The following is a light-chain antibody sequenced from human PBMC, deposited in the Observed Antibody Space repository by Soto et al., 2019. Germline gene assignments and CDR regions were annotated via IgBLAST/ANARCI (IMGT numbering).Light chain of an antibody. CDR2: GAS. J-gene: IGKJ1*01. Sequence: EIVMTQSPATLSVSPGERATLSCRASQSVSSNIAWYQQRPGQAPRLIISGASTRATGIPARFSGSGSGTDVTLIISSLQSEDFAVYSCHQYNNWPWTFGQGTKVDIK. CDR1: QSVSSN. V-gene: IGKV3-15*01. CDR3: HQYNNWPWT.